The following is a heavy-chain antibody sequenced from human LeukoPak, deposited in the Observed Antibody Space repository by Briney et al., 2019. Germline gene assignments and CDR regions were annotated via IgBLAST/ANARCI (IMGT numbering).Heavy chain of an antibody. D-gene: IGHD1-26*01. J-gene: IGHJ2*01. CDR2: ISSSSSSI. CDR3: ARIVGPTIWYFDL. CDR1: GFTFSNYS. Sequence: GGSLRLSCVASGFTFSNYSINWVRQALGKGLEWVSYISSSSSSIYYADSVKGRFTISRDNAKNSLYLQMNSLRAEDTAVYYCARIVGPTIWYFDLWGRGTLVTVSS. V-gene: IGHV3-48*04.